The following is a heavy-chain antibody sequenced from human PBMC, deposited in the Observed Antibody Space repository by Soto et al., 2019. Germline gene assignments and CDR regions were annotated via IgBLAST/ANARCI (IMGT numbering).Heavy chain of an antibody. CDR1: GGSISSYY. CDR2: IYYSGST. J-gene: IGHJ6*02. Sequence: SETLSLTCTVAGGSISSYYWILIRQPPGKGLEWIGYIYYSGSTNYNPSLKSRVTISVDTSKNQFSLKLSSVTAADTAVYYCARWNYYDSSGYYWCMDVWGQGTTVTVSS. CDR3: ARWNYYDSSGYYWCMDV. V-gene: IGHV4-59*01. D-gene: IGHD3-22*01.